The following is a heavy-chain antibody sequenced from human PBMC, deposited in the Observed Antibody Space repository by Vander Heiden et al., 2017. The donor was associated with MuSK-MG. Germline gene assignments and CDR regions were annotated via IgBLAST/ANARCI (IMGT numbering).Heavy chain of an antibody. J-gene: IGHJ4*02. CDR2: ISYDGSNK. V-gene: IGHV3-30*03. CDR3: ASQYCSSSSCFLSLLDY. D-gene: IGHD2-2*01. CDR1: GFTFSSYG. Sequence: QVQLLESGGGVVQPGRSLRLSCAASGFTFSSYGMHWVRQAPGKGLEWVAVISYDGSNKYYADSVKGRFTISRDNSKNTLYLQMNSLRAEDTAVYYCASQYCSSSSCFLSLLDYWGQGTLVTVSS.